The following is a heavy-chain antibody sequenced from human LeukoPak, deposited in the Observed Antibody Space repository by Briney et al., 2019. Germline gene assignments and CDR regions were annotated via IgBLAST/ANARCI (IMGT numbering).Heavy chain of an antibody. CDR3: ARFGDYVNYYYGMDV. V-gene: IGHV4-31*03. J-gene: IGHJ6*02. CDR2: IYYSGST. Sequence: SETLSLTCTVSGGTISSGGYYWSWIRQHPGKGLEWNGYIYYSGSTYYNPSLKSRVTISVDTSKNQFSLKLSSVTAADTAVYYCARFGDYVNYYYGMDVWGQGTTVTVSS. CDR1: GGTISSGGYY. D-gene: IGHD4-17*01.